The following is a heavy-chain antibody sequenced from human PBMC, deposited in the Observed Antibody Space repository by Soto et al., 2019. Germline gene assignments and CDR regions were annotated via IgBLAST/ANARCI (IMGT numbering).Heavy chain of an antibody. J-gene: IGHJ4*02. Sequence: PGGSLRLSCTASGFTFSFYTMNWVRQAPGKGLEWVSSIGSTSSDIYDADSVKGRFTVSRDNAKNSLYLQMSSLRAEDTAVYYCARDRSPTGIAVAGTLGYWGQGTLVTVSS. V-gene: IGHV3-21*01. CDR2: IGSTSSDI. D-gene: IGHD6-19*01. CDR1: GFTFSFYT. CDR3: ARDRSPTGIAVAGTLGY.